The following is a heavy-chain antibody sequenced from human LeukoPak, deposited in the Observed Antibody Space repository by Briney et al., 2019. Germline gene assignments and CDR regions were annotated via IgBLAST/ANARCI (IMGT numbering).Heavy chain of an antibody. V-gene: IGHV4-59*01. J-gene: IGHJ5*02. CDR1: GGSISSYY. Sequence: KSSETLSLTCTVSGGSISSYYWSWIRQPPGKGLEWIGYIYYSGSTNYNPYLKSRVTISVDTSKNQFSLKLSTVTAADTAVYYCARDHTNYDFWSGYYTWHWFDPWGQGTLVTVSS. CDR3: ARDHTNYDFWSGYYTWHWFDP. D-gene: IGHD3-3*01. CDR2: IYYSGST.